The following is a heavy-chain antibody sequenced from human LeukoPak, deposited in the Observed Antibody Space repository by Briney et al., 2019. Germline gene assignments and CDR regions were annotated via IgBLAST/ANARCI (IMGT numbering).Heavy chain of an antibody. CDR2: IRFDGTNK. V-gene: IGHV3-30*02. CDR1: GFTFSSYG. J-gene: IGHJ4*02. Sequence: PGGSLRLSCAASGFTFSSYGMHWVRQAPGKGLEWVAFIRFDGTNKYYADPMKGRFTISRDNSKNILYLQMNSLGPEDTAIYYCAKIWLGRRRTVDLVSTGETDFWGQGTLVTVSS. CDR3: AKIWLGRRRTVDLVSTGETDF. D-gene: IGHD5/OR15-5a*01.